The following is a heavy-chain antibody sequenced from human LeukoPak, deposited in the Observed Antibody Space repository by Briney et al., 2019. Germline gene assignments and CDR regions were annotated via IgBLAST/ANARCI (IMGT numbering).Heavy chain of an antibody. CDR1: GYTFTSYG. CDR2: ISAYNGNT. J-gene: IGHJ5*02. CDR3: ARGADIVVGWFDP. Sequence: ASVKVSCKASGYTFTSYGISWVRQAPGQGLEWXGWISAYNGNTXXXXXXXXXVXMTTDXSTSTAYMELRSLRSDDTAVYYCARGADIVVGWFDPWGQGTLVTVSS. D-gene: IGHD2-2*01. V-gene: IGHV1-18*01.